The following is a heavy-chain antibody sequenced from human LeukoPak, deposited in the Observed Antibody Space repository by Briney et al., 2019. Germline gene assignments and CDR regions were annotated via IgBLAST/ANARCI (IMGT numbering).Heavy chain of an antibody. J-gene: IGHJ3*02. CDR3: ARGDLVGGYNWKYGAFDI. V-gene: IGHV6-1*01. D-gene: IGHD1-7*01. Sequence: SQTLSLTCAISGDSVSSNRAAWNWIRQSPSRGLEWLGRTYYRSKWYNEYAESVKSRIIINPDTSKNQFSLQLNSVTPDDTAVYLCARGDLVGGYNWKYGAFDIWGQGSMVTVSS. CDR1: GDSVSSNRAA. CDR2: TYYRSKWYN.